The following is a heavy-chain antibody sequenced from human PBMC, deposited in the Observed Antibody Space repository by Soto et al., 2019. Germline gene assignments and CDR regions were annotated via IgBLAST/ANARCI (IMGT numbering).Heavy chain of an antibody. CDR1: GFTFSTYS. CDR3: ARDPSDCSSTSCWGYYALDV. J-gene: IGHJ6*02. V-gene: IGHV3-21*01. CDR2: ISSSGTYI. D-gene: IGHD2-2*01. Sequence: PVGSVRLSCAASGFTFSTYSMNWVRQAPGKGLEWVSSISSSGTYIHYADSLKGRFTISRDNAKNSLYLQMISLRAEDTAVYYCARDPSDCSSTSCWGYYALDVWGQGTTVTVSS.